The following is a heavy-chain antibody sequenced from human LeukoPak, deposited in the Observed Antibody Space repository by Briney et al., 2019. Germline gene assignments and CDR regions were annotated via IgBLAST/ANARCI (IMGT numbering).Heavy chain of an antibody. Sequence: GGSLRLSCAASGFTFSNAWMSWVRQAPGKGLEWVGRIKTKTDGGTTDYAAPVKGRFTISRDDSKNTLYLQMNSLKTEDTAVYYCTTDYYDYVWGSYRPDYWGQGTLVTVSS. CDR3: TTDYYDYVWGSYRPDY. D-gene: IGHD3-16*02. J-gene: IGHJ4*02. V-gene: IGHV3-15*01. CDR2: IKTKTDGGTT. CDR1: GFTFSNAW.